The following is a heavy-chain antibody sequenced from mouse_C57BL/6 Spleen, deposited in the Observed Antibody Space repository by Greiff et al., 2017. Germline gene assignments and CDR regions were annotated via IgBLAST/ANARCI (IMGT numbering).Heavy chain of an antibody. D-gene: IGHD2-13*01. V-gene: IGHV5-4*01. CDR3: ARDRRVTGGYFDY. J-gene: IGHJ2*01. CDR1: GFTFSSYA. CDR2: ISDGGSYT. Sequence: EVQLVESGGGLVKPGGSLKLSCAASGFTFSSYAMSWVRQTPEKRLEWVATISDGGSYTYYPDNVKGRFTISRDNAKNNLYLQMSHLKSEDTAMYYCARDRRVTGGYFDYWGQGTTLTVSS.